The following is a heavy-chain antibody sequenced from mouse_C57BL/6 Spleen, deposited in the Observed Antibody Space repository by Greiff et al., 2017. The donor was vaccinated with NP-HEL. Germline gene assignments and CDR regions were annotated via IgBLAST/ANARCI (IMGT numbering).Heavy chain of an antibody. CDR3: ASTPQDLAY. V-gene: IGHV14-2*01. Sequence: EVKLMESGAELVKPGASVTLSCTASGFNIKDYYMHWVKQRTEQGLEWIGRIDPEDGETKYAPKFQGKATITADTSSNTAYLQLSSLTSEDTAVYYCASTPQDLAYWGQGTLVTVSA. CDR2: IDPEDGET. CDR1: GFNIKDYY. J-gene: IGHJ3*01.